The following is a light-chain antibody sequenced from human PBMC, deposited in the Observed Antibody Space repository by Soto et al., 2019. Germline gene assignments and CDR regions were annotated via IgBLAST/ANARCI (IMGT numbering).Light chain of an antibody. J-gene: IGKJ1*01. CDR1: RSVLYKSNNKNH. CDR3: QRNSRSRWT. V-gene: IGKV4-1*01. Sequence: DSVMTQSPAYLAVSLGERATMNCKCSRSVLYKSNNKNHLAWYQQKPGQPPQLIIYWASTRESGVPERFSGSGSGTDFTLTISRLEPEYLAVYCCQRNSRSRWTFGQGTKVDIK. CDR2: WAS.